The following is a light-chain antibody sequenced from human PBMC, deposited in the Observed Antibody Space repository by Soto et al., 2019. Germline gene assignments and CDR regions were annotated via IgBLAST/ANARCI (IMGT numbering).Light chain of an antibody. V-gene: IGKV1-5*01. Sequence: DIQMTQYPSSLSASVGDRVTITCRASQSISSWLAWYQQMPGKAPKLLIYDASSLQSGVPSRFSGSGSGRDFTLTISSLQPEDFATYYCLLDYAYFWAFGQGTKVDIK. CDR3: LLDYAYFWA. J-gene: IGKJ1*01. CDR2: DAS. CDR1: QSISSW.